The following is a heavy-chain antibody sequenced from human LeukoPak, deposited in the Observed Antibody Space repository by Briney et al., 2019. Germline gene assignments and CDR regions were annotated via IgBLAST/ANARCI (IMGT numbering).Heavy chain of an antibody. J-gene: IGHJ4*02. CDR2: IWYDGSNK. V-gene: IGHV3-30*02. D-gene: IGHD3-22*01. CDR1: GFTFTNYG. Sequence: GGSLRLSCAASGFTFTNYGMHWVRQAPGKGLEWVAVIWYDGSNKYYADSVKGRFTISRDNSKNTLYLQMNSLRAEDTALYYCAKDIFYDSKARGFDYWGQGTLVTVSS. CDR3: AKDIFYDSKARGFDY.